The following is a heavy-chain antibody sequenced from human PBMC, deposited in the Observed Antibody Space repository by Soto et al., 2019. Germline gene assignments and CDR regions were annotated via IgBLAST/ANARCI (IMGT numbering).Heavy chain of an antibody. V-gene: IGHV3-21*03. J-gene: IGHJ6*02. D-gene: IGHD3-16*01. CDR3: ARVGSTFPRGRIGGVHYGLDV. Sequence: EVRLVESGGGLVKSGGSLRLSCSASGFTFSTYTMNWVRQAPGRGLEWGSNIDRFGSYSWYVDSAQGRFTISRDNAKNSLYLQMNSLRAEDTPVYYCARVGSTFPRGRIGGVHYGLDVWGQGTTVTVSS. CDR1: GFTFSTYT. CDR2: IDRFGSYS.